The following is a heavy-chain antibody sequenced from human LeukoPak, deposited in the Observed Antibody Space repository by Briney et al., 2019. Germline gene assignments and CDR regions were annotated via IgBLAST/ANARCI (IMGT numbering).Heavy chain of an antibody. V-gene: IGHV5-51*01. CDR2: IYPGDSDT. CDR3: ARLPYCGGDCYPNWFDT. CDR1: GYSFTSYW. Sequence: GASLKISCKGSGYSFTSYWIGWVRQMPGKGLEWMGIIYPGDSDTRYSPSFQGRVTISVDKSIRTAYLQWSSLKASDIAMYYCARLPYCGGDCYPNWFDTWGQGTLVTVS. D-gene: IGHD2-21*02. J-gene: IGHJ5*02.